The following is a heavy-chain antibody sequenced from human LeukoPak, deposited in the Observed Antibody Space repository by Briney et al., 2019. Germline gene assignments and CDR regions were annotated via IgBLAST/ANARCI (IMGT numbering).Heavy chain of an antibody. CDR2: ISSSSSTI. V-gene: IGHV3-48*01. CDR3: AKGLYGDYVFNFDY. J-gene: IGHJ4*02. CDR1: GFTFSSYS. D-gene: IGHD4-17*01. Sequence: GGSLRLSCAASGFTFSSYSMNWVRQAPGKGLEWVSYISSSSSTIYYADSVKGRFTISRDNAKNSLYLQMNSLRAEDTAVYYCAKGLYGDYVFNFDYWGQGTLVTVSS.